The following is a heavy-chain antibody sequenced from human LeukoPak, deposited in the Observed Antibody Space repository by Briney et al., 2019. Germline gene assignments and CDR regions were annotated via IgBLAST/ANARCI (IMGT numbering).Heavy chain of an antibody. J-gene: IGHJ4*02. Sequence: PSETLSLTCTVSGGSISSSSYYWGWIRQPPGKGLEWIGSIYYSGSTYYNPSLKSRVTISVDTSKNQFSLKLSPVTAADTAVYYCARDPELERLFDYWGQGTLVTVSS. D-gene: IGHD1-1*01. CDR2: IYYSGST. V-gene: IGHV4-39*07. CDR1: GGSISSSSYY. CDR3: ARDPELERLFDY.